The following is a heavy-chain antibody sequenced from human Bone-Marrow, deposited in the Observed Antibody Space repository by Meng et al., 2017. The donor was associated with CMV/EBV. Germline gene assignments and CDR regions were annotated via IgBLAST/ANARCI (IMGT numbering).Heavy chain of an antibody. CDR3: ARGMEGASVSIADS. CDR2: INSDGSST. Sequence: GESLKISCAASGFTFSSYWMHWVRQAPGKGLVWVSRINSDGSSTSYADSVKGRFTISRDNAKNTLYLQMNSLRAEDTALYYCARGMEGASVSIADSWGQGVLVTVSS. CDR1: GFTFSSYW. D-gene: IGHD1-26*01. V-gene: IGHV3-74*01. J-gene: IGHJ4*02.